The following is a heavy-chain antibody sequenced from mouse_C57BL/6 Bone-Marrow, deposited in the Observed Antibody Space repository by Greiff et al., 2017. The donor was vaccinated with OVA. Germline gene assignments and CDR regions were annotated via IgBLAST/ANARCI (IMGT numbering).Heavy chain of an antibody. CDR1: GFTFSSYA. J-gene: IGHJ1*03. CDR2: ISDGGSYT. CDR3: ARAFYFDV. V-gene: IGHV5-4*01. Sequence: EVQRVESGGGLVKPGGSLKLSCAASGFTFSSYAMSWVRQTPEKRLEWVATISDGGSYTYYPDNVKGRFTISRDNAKNNLYLQMSHLKSEDTAMYYCARAFYFDVWGTGTTVTVSS.